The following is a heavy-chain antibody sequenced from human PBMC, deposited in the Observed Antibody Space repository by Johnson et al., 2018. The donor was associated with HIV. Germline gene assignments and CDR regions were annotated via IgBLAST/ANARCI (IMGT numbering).Heavy chain of an antibody. CDR3: AKDLVGSMRSSCGWGASSALDI. V-gene: IGHV3-20*04. CDR2: INWKGGRT. CDR1: GFRFDDYG. D-gene: IGHD6-19*01. J-gene: IGHJ3*02. Sequence: VYLVESGGGVVRPGGSLRLSCAVAGFRFDDYGMSWVRQAPGKGLEWISTINWKGGRTGYVDSLKGRFTISRDNAKKSLSLQMDSLRPEDTALYYCAKDLVGSMRSSCGWGASSALDIWGQGTMVTVSS.